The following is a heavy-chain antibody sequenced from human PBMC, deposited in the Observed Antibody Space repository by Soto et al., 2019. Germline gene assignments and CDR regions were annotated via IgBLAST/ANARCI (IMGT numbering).Heavy chain of an antibody. V-gene: IGHV4-59*01. Sequence: QVQLQESGPGLVKPSETLSLTCTVSGGSISTDYWSWIRQPPGKRLEYIGFIYYGGSTNYNPSRVSRVTISPDTSKNQFSLKLSSVTAADTAVYYCARGEWFLRGYGMDVWGRGTTVTVS. CDR1: GGSISTDY. J-gene: IGHJ6*02. CDR2: IYYGGST. CDR3: ARGEWFLRGYGMDV. D-gene: IGHD3-3*01.